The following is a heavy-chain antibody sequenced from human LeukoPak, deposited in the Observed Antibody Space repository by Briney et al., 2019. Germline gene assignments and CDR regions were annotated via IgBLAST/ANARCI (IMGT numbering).Heavy chain of an antibody. CDR2: INQDGSEK. V-gene: IGHV3-7*01. J-gene: IGHJ4*02. CDR1: GFTFDDYW. D-gene: IGHD3-10*01. Sequence: GGALRLSCGASGFTFDDYWMSWGRQAPGQGLGGVANINQDGSEKYYLDSAKGRFTISRDNARNSLYLQMNRLRAEDTAVYYCAREGSQSASATYPGNDWGQGTLVTVSS. CDR3: AREGSQSASATYPGND.